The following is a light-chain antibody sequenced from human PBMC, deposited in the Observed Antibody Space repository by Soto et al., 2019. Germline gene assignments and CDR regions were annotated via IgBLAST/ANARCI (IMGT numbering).Light chain of an antibody. J-gene: IGKJ3*01. CDR3: QQRSNWTPVFT. V-gene: IGKV3-11*01. CDR1: QSVSSY. Sequence: EIVLTQSPATLSLSPGERATLSCRASQSVSSYLAWYQQKPGQAPRLLIYDAPNRATGIPARFSGGGSGTYFTLTISSLEPEDFAVYYCQQRSNWTPVFTFGPGTKVDIK. CDR2: DAP.